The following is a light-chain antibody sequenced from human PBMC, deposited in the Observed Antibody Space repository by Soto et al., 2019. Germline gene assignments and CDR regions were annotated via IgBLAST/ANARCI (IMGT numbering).Light chain of an antibody. Sequence: QSALTQPASVSGSPGQSITISCTGTSSDVGGYNYVSWYQQHPGKAPKLMIYDVSNRPSGVSNRFSGSKSGNTASLTISGLQAEEEAGYYCSSYTSSSLHVVFGGGTKLTVL. CDR3: SSYTSSSLHVV. CDR2: DVS. CDR1: SSDVGGYNY. V-gene: IGLV2-14*01. J-gene: IGLJ2*01.